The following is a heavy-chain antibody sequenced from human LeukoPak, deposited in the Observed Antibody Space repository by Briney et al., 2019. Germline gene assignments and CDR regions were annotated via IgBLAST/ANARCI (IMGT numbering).Heavy chain of an antibody. CDR3: ARLGRGAYYYGSGSYLKSSYYGMDV. Sequence: GESLKISCKGSGYSFTSYWIGWVRQMPGKGLEWMGIIYPGDSDTRYSPSFQGQVTISADKSISTAYLQWSSLKASDTAMYYCARLGRGAYYYGSGSYLKSSYYGMDVWGQGTTVTVSS. J-gene: IGHJ6*02. CDR2: IYPGDSDT. D-gene: IGHD3-10*01. CDR1: GYSFTSYW. V-gene: IGHV5-51*01.